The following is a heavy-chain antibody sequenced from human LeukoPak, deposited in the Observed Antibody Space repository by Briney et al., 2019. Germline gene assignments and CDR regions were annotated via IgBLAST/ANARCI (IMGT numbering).Heavy chain of an antibody. Sequence: GGSLRLSCAASGFTFSNAWMSWVRQAPGKGLEWVSSISSSSSYIYYADSVKGRFTISRDNAKNSLYLQMNSLRAEDTAVYYCARSRRVKSIAASTPAVDDWGQGTLVTVSS. J-gene: IGHJ4*02. V-gene: IGHV3-21*01. D-gene: IGHD6-6*01. CDR2: ISSSSSYI. CDR3: ARSRRVKSIAASTPAVDD. CDR1: GFTFSNAW.